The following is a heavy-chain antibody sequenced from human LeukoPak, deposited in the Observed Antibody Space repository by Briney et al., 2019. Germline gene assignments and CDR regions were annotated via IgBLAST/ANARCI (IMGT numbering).Heavy chain of an antibody. V-gene: IGHV3-48*03. D-gene: IGHD2-15*01. Sequence: GGSLRLSCAASGFTFSSYEMNWVRQAPGRGLEWVSYISSSGSTIYYADSVKGRFTISRDNAKKSLYLQMNNLRAEDTAVYYCARDGGYCSGGSCYYRWFDPWGQGTLVTVSS. CDR1: GFTFSSYE. J-gene: IGHJ5*02. CDR2: ISSSGSTI. CDR3: ARDGGYCSGGSCYYRWFDP.